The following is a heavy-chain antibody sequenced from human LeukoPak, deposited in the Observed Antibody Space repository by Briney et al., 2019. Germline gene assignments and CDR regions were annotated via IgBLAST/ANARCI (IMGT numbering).Heavy chain of an antibody. Sequence: PSETLSLTCTVSGGSISSYFWSWIRQPPGKGLEWIGYIFYTGSTNYNPSLKNRVTISVDTSKNQFSLRLSSVTAADTAVYYCARNLGNYYDSSGYYNQLYYYYMDVWGKGTTATVSS. CDR3: ARNLGNYYDSSGYYNQLYYYYMDV. D-gene: IGHD3-22*01. CDR1: GGSISSYF. J-gene: IGHJ6*03. CDR2: IFYTGST. V-gene: IGHV4-59*01.